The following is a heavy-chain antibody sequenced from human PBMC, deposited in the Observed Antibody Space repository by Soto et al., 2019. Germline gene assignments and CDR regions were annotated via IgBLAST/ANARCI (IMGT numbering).Heavy chain of an antibody. CDR2: IYHSGST. D-gene: IGHD4-17*01. Sequence: SETLSLTCAVSGGSISSGGYSWSWIRQPPGKGLEWIGYIYHSGSTYYNPSLKSRVTISVDRSKNQFSLKLSSVPAADTAVYYCARAHYGDYGYGMDVWGQGATVTVSS. V-gene: IGHV4-30-2*01. CDR3: ARAHYGDYGYGMDV. J-gene: IGHJ6*02. CDR1: GGSISSGGYS.